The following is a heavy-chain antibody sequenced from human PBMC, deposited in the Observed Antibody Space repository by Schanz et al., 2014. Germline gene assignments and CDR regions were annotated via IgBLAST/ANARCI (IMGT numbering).Heavy chain of an antibody. Sequence: QVQVEQSGPEVKKPGASVTVSCQASGYTFSFTSYNVHWVRQAPGQGLEWMGRIIPSLGLAKYEQKFQDKVTITADTSTTTAYMELSGLRSEDTAVYYCASSGAGYSSSWDFDYWGQGTLVTVSS. V-gene: IGHV1-69*09. CDR3: ASSGAGYSSSWDFDY. J-gene: IGHJ4*02. CDR1: GYTFSFTSYN. CDR2: IIPSLGLA. D-gene: IGHD6-13*01.